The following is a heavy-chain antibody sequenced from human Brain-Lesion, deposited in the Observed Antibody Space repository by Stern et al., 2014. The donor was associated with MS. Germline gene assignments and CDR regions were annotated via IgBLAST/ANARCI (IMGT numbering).Heavy chain of an antibody. J-gene: IGHJ2*01. D-gene: IGHD1-26*01. CDR1: EYTFTYRY. CDR3: AQSGNYDWYFDL. V-gene: IGHV1-45*02. Sequence: VQLVESGAEVRKPGSSVNVSCKASEYTFTYRYLHWVRQAPGQALAWMGWITPFNGNTLYAQKFQDRVTITADRFLSTAYMELSSLKSEDTAMYFCAQSGNYDWYFDLWGRGTLVTVSS. CDR2: ITPFNGNT.